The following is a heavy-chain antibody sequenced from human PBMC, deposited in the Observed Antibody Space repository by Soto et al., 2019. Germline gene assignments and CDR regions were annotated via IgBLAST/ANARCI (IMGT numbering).Heavy chain of an antibody. CDR3: ARDPYYGAIEY. D-gene: IGHD3-10*01. Sequence: EVQLMESGGGLVQPGGSLRLSCAASGFSFGASWMAWVRQAPGKGLEWVADIKQDGSEKNYVDSVKGRFSISRDNAKNSLYLQKDSWRAEDTAVYYWARDPYYGAIEYWGLGTLVTVSS. J-gene: IGHJ4*02. V-gene: IGHV3-7*01. CDR1: GFSFGASW. CDR2: IKQDGSEK.